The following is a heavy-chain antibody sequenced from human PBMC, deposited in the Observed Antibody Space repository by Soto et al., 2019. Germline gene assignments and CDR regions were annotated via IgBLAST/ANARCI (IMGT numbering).Heavy chain of an antibody. J-gene: IGHJ6*02. D-gene: IGHD2-2*01. CDR1: GFTFSSYA. CDR3: ATPPLVPPYYYYGMDV. CDR2: ISGSGGST. V-gene: IGHV3-23*01. Sequence: GGSLRLSCAASGFTFSSYAMSWVRQAPGKGLEWVSAISGSGGSTYYADSVKGRFTISRDNSKNTLYLQMNSLRAEDTAVYYCATPPLVPPYYYYGMDVWGQGTTVTVSS.